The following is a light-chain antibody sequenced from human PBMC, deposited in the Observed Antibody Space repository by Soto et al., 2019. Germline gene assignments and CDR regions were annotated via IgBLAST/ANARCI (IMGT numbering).Light chain of an antibody. CDR2: DAS. Sequence: EIVLTQSPATLSLSPGERATLSCRASQSVSSYLAWYQQKPGQAPRLLIYDASNRATGIPARFSGSGPGTDFTLTISSLEPVDFAIYYSQQRSNCPLTSVRGT. V-gene: IGKV3-11*01. J-gene: IGKJ4*01. CDR1: QSVSSY. CDR3: QQRSNCPLT.